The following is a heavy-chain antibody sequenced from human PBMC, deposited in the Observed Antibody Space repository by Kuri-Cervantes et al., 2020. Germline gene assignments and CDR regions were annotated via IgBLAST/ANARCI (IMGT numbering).Heavy chain of an antibody. V-gene: IGHV3-7*03. J-gene: IGHJ3*02. CDR3: AKVGADHDAFDI. CDR1: GFTFSSYW. D-gene: IGHD4/OR15-4a*01. Sequence: GGSLRLSCAASGFTFSSYWMSWVRQAPGKGLEWVANIKQDGSEKYYVDSVKGRFTISRDNAKNSLYLQMNSLRAEDTALYYCAKVGADHDAFDIWGQGTMVTVSS. CDR2: IKQDGSEK.